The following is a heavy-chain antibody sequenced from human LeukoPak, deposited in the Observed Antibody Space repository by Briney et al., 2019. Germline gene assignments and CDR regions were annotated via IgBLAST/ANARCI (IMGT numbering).Heavy chain of an antibody. CDR2: IYHSGNT. CDR1: GGSISSGGYS. D-gene: IGHD2-21*02. J-gene: IGHJ2*01. Sequence: SETLSLTCAVSGGSISSGGYSWSWIRQPPGKGLEWIGYIYHSGNTYYNPSLKSRVTISVDRSKNQFSLKLSSVTAADTAVYYCARVVVTSPDWYFDLWGRGTLVTVSS. V-gene: IGHV4-30-2*01. CDR3: ARVVVTSPDWYFDL.